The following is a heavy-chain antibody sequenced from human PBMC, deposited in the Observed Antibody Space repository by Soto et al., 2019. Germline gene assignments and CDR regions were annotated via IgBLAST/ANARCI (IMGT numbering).Heavy chain of an antibody. V-gene: IGHV4-30-2*01. J-gene: IGHJ1*01. CDR2: IYHSGST. CDR3: ATVPSP. Sequence: QLQLQESGSGLVKPSQTLSLTCAVSGGSISSGGYSWNWIRQPPGKGLEWIGYIYHSGSTYYNPSPQSRVTTSVDRSKNQFSLKLSSVTAADTAVYDCATVPSPWGQGTLVTVSS. CDR1: GGSISSGGYS.